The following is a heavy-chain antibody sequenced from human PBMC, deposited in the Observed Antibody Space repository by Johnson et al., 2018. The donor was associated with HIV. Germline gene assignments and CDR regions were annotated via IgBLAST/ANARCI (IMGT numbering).Heavy chain of an antibody. CDR1: GFTFSSYA. CDR3: AREAYCSGGSCYDAFYI. CDR2: ISSNGGST. D-gene: IGHD2-15*01. J-gene: IGHJ3*02. Sequence: VQLVESGGGFVQPGGSLRLSCAASGFTFSSYAMHWVRQAPGKGLEYVSAISSNGGSTYYANSVKGRFTISRDNSKNTLYLQMGSLRAEDMAVYYCAREAYCSGGSCYDAFYIWGQGTMVTVSS. V-gene: IGHV3-64*01.